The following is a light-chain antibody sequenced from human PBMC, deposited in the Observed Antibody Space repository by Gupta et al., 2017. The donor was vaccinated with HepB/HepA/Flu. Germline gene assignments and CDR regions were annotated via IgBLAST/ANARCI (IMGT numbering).Light chain of an antibody. V-gene: IGKV3-15*01. CDR2: GSS. CDR1: QSVSTN. Sequence: IVMTQSPATLFVSPGERVTLSCRASQSVSTNVAWYQHKRGQAPRLLISGSSTRATEIPGRFSGSGSGTEFTLTIGSLQSEDSAIYYCQQYKDWPVLTFGGGTKVEIK. CDR3: QQYKDWPVLT. J-gene: IGKJ4*01.